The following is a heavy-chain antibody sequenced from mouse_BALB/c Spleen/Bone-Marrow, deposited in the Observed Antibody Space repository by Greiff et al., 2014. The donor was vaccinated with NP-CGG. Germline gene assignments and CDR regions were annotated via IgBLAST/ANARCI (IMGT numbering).Heavy chain of an antibody. CDR1: GFSLTSYS. CDR3: ARDDDSYAMDY. J-gene: IGHJ4*01. V-gene: IGHV2-9*02. CDR2: IWAGGST. D-gene: IGHD2-3*01. Sequence: VQLVESGPGLVAPSQSLSITCTVSGFSLTSYSVHWVRQPPGEGLEWLGVIWAGGSTNYNSALMSRLSISKDNSKSQVFLKMSSLQTDDTAMFYCARDDDSYAMDYWGQGTSVTVSS.